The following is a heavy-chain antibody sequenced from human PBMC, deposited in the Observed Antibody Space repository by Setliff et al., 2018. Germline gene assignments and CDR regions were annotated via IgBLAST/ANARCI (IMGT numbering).Heavy chain of an antibody. Sequence: PSETLSLTCTVSGGSISSYYWSWIRQPPGKGLEWVGYIYTSGGTTYNPSLKSRVTISVDTSKNQFSLKVSSVTAADTAVYYCARLGTTIPTSGTWTYYYYYYMDVWGKGTTVTVSS. V-gene: IGHV4-4*08. D-gene: IGHD2-21*01. CDR1: GGSISSYY. CDR2: IYTSGGT. CDR3: ARLGTTIPTSGTWTYYYYYYMDV. J-gene: IGHJ6*03.